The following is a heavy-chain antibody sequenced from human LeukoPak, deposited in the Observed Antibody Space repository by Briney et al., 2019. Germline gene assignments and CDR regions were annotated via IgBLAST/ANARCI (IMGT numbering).Heavy chain of an antibody. V-gene: IGHV1-24*01. CDR1: GYTLTELS. J-gene: IGHJ5*02. CDR3: ATAPIVAATSPWFDP. D-gene: IGHD2-15*01. CDR2: FDPEDGET. Sequence: ASVKASCKVSGYTLTELSMHWVRQAPGKGLEWMGGFDPEDGETIYAQKFQGRVTMTEDTSTDTAYMELSSLRSEDTAVYYCATAPIVAATSPWFDPWGQGTLVTVSS.